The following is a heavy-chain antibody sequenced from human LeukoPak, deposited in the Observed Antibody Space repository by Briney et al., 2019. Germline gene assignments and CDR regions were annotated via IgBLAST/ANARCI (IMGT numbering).Heavy chain of an antibody. J-gene: IGHJ3*02. V-gene: IGHV4-34*01. CDR2: INHSGST. D-gene: IGHD5-24*01. CDR1: GGSFSGYY. CDR3: ARVAMATIGVGAFDI. Sequence: PSETLSLTCAVYGGSFSGYYWSRIRQPPGKGLEWIGEINHSGSTNYNPSLKSRVTISVDTSKNQFSLKLSSVTAADTAVYYCARVAMATIGVGAFDIWGQGTMVTVSS.